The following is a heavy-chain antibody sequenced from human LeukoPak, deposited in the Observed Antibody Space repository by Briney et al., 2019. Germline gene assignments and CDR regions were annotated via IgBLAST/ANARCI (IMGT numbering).Heavy chain of an antibody. CDR1: GFTFSSYW. CDR3: ARVDARGSWYYYYMDV. D-gene: IGHD3-10*02. J-gene: IGHJ6*03. Sequence: PGGSLRLSCAASGFTFSSYWMSWVRKAPGKGLEWVANIKQDGSEKYYVVSVKGRFTISRDNAKNSLYVQMNSLRAEDTAVYYCARVDARGSWYYYYMDVWGKGTTVTVSS. V-gene: IGHV3-7*01. CDR2: IKQDGSEK.